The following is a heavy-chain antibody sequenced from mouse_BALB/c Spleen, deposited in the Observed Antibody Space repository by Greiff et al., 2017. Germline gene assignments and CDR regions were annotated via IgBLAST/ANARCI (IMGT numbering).Heavy chain of an antibody. CDR2: IYPSDSYT. CDR1: GYTFTSYW. J-gene: IGHJ4*01. D-gene: IGHD1-1*01. Sequence: VQLQQPGAELVRPGASVKLSCKASGYTFTSYWINWVKQRPGQGLEWIGNIYPSDSYTNYNQKFKDKATLTVDKSSSTAYMQLSSPTSEDSAVYYGTRMGGSRDAMDYWGQGTSVTVSS. CDR3: TRMGGSRDAMDY. V-gene: IGHV1-69*02.